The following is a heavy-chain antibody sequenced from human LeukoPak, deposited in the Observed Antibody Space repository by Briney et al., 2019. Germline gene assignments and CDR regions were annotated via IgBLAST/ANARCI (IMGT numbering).Heavy chain of an antibody. D-gene: IGHD5-24*01. CDR2: INPSGGST. J-gene: IGHJ4*02. Sequence: ASVKVSCKASGYTFTSYYMHWVRQAPGQGLEWMGIINPSGGSTSYAQKFQGRVTMTRDTSISTAYMELSRLRSDDTAVYYCARVDGYNPYDYWGQGTLVTVSS. V-gene: IGHV1-46*01. CDR3: ARVDGYNPYDY. CDR1: GYTFTSYY.